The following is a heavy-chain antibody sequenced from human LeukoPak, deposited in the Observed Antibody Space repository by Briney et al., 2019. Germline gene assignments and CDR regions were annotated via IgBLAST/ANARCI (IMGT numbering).Heavy chain of an antibody. J-gene: IGHJ4*02. CDR1: GFTFSDYY. V-gene: IGHV3-11*06. CDR2: ISSSNSYT. D-gene: IGHD2-2*01. CDR3: ARDSAVPAAQLDH. Sequence: GGSLRLSCAASGFTFSDYYMSWIRQAPGQGLEWVSYISSSNSYTNYADSVKGRFTISRDNAKNSLFLQMNSLRVEDTAVYYCARDSAVPAAQLDHWGQGALVTVSS.